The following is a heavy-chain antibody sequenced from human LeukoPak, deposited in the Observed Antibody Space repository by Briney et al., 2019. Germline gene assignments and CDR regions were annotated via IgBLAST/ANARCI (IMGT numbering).Heavy chain of an antibody. CDR2: MNPNSGNT. D-gene: IGHD3-10*01. V-gene: IGHV1-8*03. J-gene: IGHJ5*02. Sequence: GASVKVSCKASGYTFTSYDINWVRQATGQGLEWMGWMNPNSGNTGYAQKFQGRVTITRNTSISTAYMELSSLRSEDTAVYYCARGRGRYYGSGSYLDPWGQGTLVTVSS. CDR3: ARGRGRYYGSGSYLDP. CDR1: GYTFTSYD.